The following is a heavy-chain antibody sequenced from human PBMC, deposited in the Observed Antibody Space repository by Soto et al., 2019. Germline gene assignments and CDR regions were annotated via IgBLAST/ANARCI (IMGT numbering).Heavy chain of an antibody. V-gene: IGHV3-30-3*01. CDR2: ISYDGSNK. CDR1: GFTFSSYA. J-gene: IGHJ6*02. D-gene: IGHD3-3*01. Sequence: GGSLRLSCAASGFTFSSYAMHWVRQAPGKGLEWVAVISYDGSNKYYADSVKGRFTISRDNSKNTLYLQMNSLRAEDTAVYYCAREDSSYYDFWSGYYTPDYYYYGMDVWGQGTTVTVSS. CDR3: AREDSSYYDFWSGYYTPDYYYYGMDV.